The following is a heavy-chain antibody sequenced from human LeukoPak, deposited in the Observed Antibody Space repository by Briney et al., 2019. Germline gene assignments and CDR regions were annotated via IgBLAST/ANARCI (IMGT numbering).Heavy chain of an antibody. D-gene: IGHD6-19*01. J-gene: IGHJ3*02. CDR3: ARWSRVAVVPYDAFDI. CDR1: GYTFTSYA. V-gene: IGHV1-3*01. Sequence: ASVKVPCKASGYTFTSYAMHWVRQAPGQRLEWMGWINAGNGDTKYSQNFQGRVTITRDTSASTAYMELSSLRSEDTAVYYCARWSRVAVVPYDAFDIWGQGTMVTVSS. CDR2: INAGNGDT.